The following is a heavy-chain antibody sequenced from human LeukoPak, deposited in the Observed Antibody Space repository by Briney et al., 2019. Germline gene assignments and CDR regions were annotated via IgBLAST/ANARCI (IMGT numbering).Heavy chain of an antibody. J-gene: IGHJ4*02. CDR3: AKRYGEYLFDY. V-gene: IGHV3-23*01. CDR2: ISGSGGST. CDR1: GFTFSSYS. Sequence: GGSLRLSCAASGFTFSSYSMNWVRQAPGKGPEWVSSISGSGGSTYNADSVKGRFTISRDNSKNTLYLQMNSLRAEDTAVYYCAKRYGEYLFDYWGQGTLVTVSS. D-gene: IGHD3-10*01.